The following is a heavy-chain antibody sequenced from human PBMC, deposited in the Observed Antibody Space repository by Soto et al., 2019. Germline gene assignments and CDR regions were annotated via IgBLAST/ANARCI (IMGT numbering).Heavy chain of an antibody. CDR3: ARARYYYDSSGYHLDY. D-gene: IGHD3-22*01. Sequence: QVQLQESGPGLVKPSQTLSLTCTVSGGSISSGDYYWSWIRQPPGKGLEWIGYIYYSGSTYYNPSLKSRVTISVDTSKNQLSLKLSSVTAADTAVYYCARARYYYDSSGYHLDYWGQGTLVTVSS. V-gene: IGHV4-30-4*01. CDR2: IYYSGST. CDR1: GGSISSGDYY. J-gene: IGHJ4*02.